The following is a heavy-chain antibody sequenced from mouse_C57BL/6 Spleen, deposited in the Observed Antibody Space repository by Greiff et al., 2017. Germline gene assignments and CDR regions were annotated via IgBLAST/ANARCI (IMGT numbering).Heavy chain of an antibody. CDR1: GFSLSTSGMG. V-gene: IGHV8-12*01. CDR3: ARYDYDGTGYAMDY. Sequence: QVQLKESGPGILQSSQTLSLTCSFSGFSLSTSGMGVSWIRQPSGKGLEWQAHTYWDDDKRYNPSLKSRLTISKDTSRNQVFLKITSVDTADTATYYCARYDYDGTGYAMDYWGQGTSVTVSS. CDR2: TYWDDDK. J-gene: IGHJ4*01. D-gene: IGHD2-4*01.